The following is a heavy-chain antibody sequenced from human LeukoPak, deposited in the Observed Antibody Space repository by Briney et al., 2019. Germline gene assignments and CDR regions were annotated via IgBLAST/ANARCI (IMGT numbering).Heavy chain of an antibody. J-gene: IGHJ4*02. Sequence: ASVKVSCKASVYTFAGYYMHGVRQAPGQGLEGVGWINPNSGGTNYAQKFHGRPTMTRDTSISTAYMELSRLRSDDTAVYYCARGLTYYYEFREIDYWGQGALVTVSS. CDR2: INPNSGGT. V-gene: IGHV1-2*02. CDR1: VYTFAGYY. CDR3: ARGLTYYYEFREIDY. D-gene: IGHD3-22*01.